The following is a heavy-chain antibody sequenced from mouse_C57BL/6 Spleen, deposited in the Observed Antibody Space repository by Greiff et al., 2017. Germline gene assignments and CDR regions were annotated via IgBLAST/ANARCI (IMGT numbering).Heavy chain of an antibody. CDR1: GFTFSDYG. CDR3: ARGTPFAY. Sequence: EVKLMESGGGLVKPGGSLKLSCAASGFTFSDYGVHWVRQAPEKGLEWVAYISSGSSTIYYADTVKGRFTISRDNAKNTLFLQMTSLSSEDTAMYYCARGTPFAYWGQGTLGTVSA. J-gene: IGHJ3*01. V-gene: IGHV5-17*01. D-gene: IGHD3-3*01. CDR2: ISSGSSTI.